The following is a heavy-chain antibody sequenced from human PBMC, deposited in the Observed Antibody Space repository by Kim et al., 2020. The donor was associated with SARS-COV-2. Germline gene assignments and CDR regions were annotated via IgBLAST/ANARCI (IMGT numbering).Heavy chain of an antibody. CDR2: ISGSGGIT. J-gene: IGHJ4*02. V-gene: IGHV3-23*01. CDR1: GFTFSNYG. D-gene: IGHD6-13*01. Sequence: GGSLRLSCAASGFTFSNYGMTWVRQAPGKGLEWVSGISGSGGITRYADSVKGRFTISRDNSKNALYLQMSSLRAEDTAIYYCANPRQPDYWGQGTLVTGPS. CDR3: ANPRQPDY.